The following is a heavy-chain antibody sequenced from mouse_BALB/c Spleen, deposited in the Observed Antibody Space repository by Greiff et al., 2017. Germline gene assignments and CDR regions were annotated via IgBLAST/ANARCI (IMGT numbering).Heavy chain of an antibody. CDR1: GFTFSSYG. V-gene: IGHV5-6*01. D-gene: IGHD1-1*01. J-gene: IGHJ4*01. Sequence: EVNLVESGGDLVKPGGSLKLSCAASGFTFSSYGMSWVRQTPDKRLEWVATISSGGSYTYYPDSVKGRFTISRDNAKNTLYLQMSSLKSEDTAMYYCARHTRFYAMDYWGQGTSVTVSS. CDR2: ISSGGSYT. CDR3: ARHTRFYAMDY.